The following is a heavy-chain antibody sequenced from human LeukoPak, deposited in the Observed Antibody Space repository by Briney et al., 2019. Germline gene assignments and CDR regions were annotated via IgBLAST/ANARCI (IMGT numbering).Heavy chain of an antibody. CDR2: ISSSGGST. CDR1: GFTFSSYA. D-gene: IGHD3-22*01. CDR3: AKYDSSGYYPPHAFDI. J-gene: IGHJ3*02. Sequence: GGSLRLSCAASGFTFSSYAMSWVRQAPGKGLEWVSAISSSGGSTYYADSVKGRFTISRDNSKNTLYLQMNSLRAEDTAVYYCAKYDSSGYYPPHAFDIWGQGTMVTVSS. V-gene: IGHV3-23*01.